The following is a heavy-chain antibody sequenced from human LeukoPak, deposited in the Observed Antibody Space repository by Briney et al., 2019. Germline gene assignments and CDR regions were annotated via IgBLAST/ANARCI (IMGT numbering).Heavy chain of an antibody. CDR2: IDPSGGST. Sequence: ASVKVSCKASGYTFTSYYMHWVRQAPGQGLEWMGIIDPSGGSTSYAQKFQGRVTMTRDTSTSTVYMEPSSLRSEDTAVYCCARDNTSTGPFDYWGQGTLVTVSS. D-gene: IGHD1-1*01. CDR1: GYTFTSYY. V-gene: IGHV1-46*01. CDR3: ARDNTSTGPFDY. J-gene: IGHJ4*02.